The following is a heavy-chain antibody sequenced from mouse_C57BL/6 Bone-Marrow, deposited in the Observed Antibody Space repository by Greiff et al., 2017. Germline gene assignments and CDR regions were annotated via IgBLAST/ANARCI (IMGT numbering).Heavy chain of an antibody. J-gene: IGHJ3*01. CDR1: GYTFTSYW. CDR2: VHPSDSDT. D-gene: IGHD1-1*01. V-gene: IGHV1-74*01. Sequence: QVQLQQSGAELVKPGASVKVSCKASGYTFTSYWMHWVKQRPGQGLEWIGRVHPSDSDTNYNQKFKGKATLTADKSSSTAYMQLSSLTSEDSAVYFCARHGRSYVAWFAYWGQGTLVTVSA. CDR3: ARHGRSYVAWFAY.